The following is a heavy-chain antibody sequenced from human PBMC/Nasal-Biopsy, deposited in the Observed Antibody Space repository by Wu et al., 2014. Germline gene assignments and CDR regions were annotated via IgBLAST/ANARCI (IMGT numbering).Heavy chain of an antibody. D-gene: IGHD3-22*01. CDR1: GFTFNNYG. V-gene: IGHV3-33*01. Sequence: LRLSCAASGFTFNNYGMYWVRQAPGKGLEWVAAIWYDGTETYYADSVKGRFTISRDNSKNELYLQMNSLRAEDTAFYYCARMAFYYETWGQGTLVTVSS. CDR2: IWYDGTET. J-gene: IGHJ1*01. CDR3: ARMAFYYET.